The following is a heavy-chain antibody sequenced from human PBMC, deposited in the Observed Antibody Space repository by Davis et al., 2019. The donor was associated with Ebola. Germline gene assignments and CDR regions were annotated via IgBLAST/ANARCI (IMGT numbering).Heavy chain of an antibody. V-gene: IGHV4-34*01. D-gene: IGHD6-6*01. J-gene: IGHJ6*02. CDR3: ARPVAAPRRKKGYYYGMDV. CDR1: GGSSSGYY. Sequence: SETLSLTCAVYGGSSSGYYWSWIRQRPGKGLEWIGEINHSGSTNYNPSLKSRVTISVDTSKNQFSLKLSSVTAADTAVYYCARPVAAPRRKKGYYYGMDVWGQGTTVTVSS. CDR2: INHSGST.